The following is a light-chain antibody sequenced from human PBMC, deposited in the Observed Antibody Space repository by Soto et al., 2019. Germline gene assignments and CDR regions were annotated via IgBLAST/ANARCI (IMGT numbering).Light chain of an antibody. CDR1: QSVSSY. CDR3: QQRSNWPLT. J-gene: IGKJ4*01. V-gene: IGKV3-11*01. CDR2: DAS. Sequence: EIVLTQSPATLSLSPGERATLSCSASQSVSSYLAWYQQKPGQAPRPLIYDASNRATGIPARFSGSGSGTDFTITISSLEPEDFAVYYGQQRSNWPLTFGGGTKVEIK.